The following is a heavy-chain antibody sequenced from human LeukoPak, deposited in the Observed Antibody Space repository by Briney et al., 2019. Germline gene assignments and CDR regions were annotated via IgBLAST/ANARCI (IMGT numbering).Heavy chain of an antibody. CDR1: GITFNSYG. D-gene: IGHD2-21*01. CDR2: IRYDGSSE. Sequence: GGSLRLSCAASGITFNSYGMHWVRQAPDKGLEWVAFIRYDGSSEYYADSVKGRFTISRDNSKNTLYLQMNSLRGEDTAVYYCCGDFDYWGQGTLVTVSS. CDR3: CGDFDY. V-gene: IGHV3-30*02. J-gene: IGHJ4*02.